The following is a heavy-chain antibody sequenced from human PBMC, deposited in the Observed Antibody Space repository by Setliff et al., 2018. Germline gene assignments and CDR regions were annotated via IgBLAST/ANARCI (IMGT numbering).Heavy chain of an antibody. CDR3: SRLVRFCTRTTCQGASGAEL. CDR2: IFPKTGNT. J-gene: IGHJ4*02. V-gene: IGHV1-18*01. CDR1: GYTFTNYG. D-gene: IGHD2-2*01. Sequence: GASVKVSCKASGYTFTNYGITWVRQAPGQGLEWMGWIFPKTGNTYFPHKVQGRVTMTTDTSTGTAYLELRSLRSDDTAVYYCSRLVRFCTRTTCQGASGAELWGQGTLVTVSS.